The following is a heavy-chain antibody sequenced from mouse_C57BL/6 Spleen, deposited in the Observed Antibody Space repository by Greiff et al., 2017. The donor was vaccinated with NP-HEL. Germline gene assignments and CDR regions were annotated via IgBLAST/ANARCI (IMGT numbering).Heavy chain of an antibody. CDR1: GFTFSSYA. CDR3: ARGDYYGNPWFAY. Sequence: EVKLMESGGGLVKPGGSLKLSCAASGFTFSSYAMSWVRQTPEKRLEWVATISDGGSYTYYPDNVKGRFTISRDNAKNNLYLQMSHLKSEDTAMYYCARGDYYGNPWFAYWGQGTLVTVSA. CDR2: ISDGGSYT. V-gene: IGHV5-4*03. J-gene: IGHJ3*01. D-gene: IGHD2-1*01.